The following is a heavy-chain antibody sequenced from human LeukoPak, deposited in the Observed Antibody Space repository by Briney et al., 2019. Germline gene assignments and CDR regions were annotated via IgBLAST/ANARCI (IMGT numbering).Heavy chain of an antibody. J-gene: IGHJ6*03. Sequence: GGSLRLSCAASGFTLSSYVMHWVRQAPGKGLEWVSSITSSSSYIYYADSVKGRFTISGDNAKNSLYLQMDSLRVEDTAVYYCARDPYSGNYGAYYYYYMDVWGKGTTVTISS. V-gene: IGHV3-21*06. CDR2: ITSSSSYI. CDR3: ARDPYSGNYGAYYYYYMDV. D-gene: IGHD1-26*01. CDR1: GFTLSSYV.